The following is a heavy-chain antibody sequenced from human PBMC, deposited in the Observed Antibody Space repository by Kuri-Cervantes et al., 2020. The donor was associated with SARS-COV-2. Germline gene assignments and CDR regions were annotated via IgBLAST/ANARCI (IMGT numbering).Heavy chain of an antibody. Sequence: GESLKISCAASGFTFSSYGMHWVRQAPGKGLEWVAVIWYDGSNKYYADSVKGRFTISRDNSKNTLYLQMNSLRAEDTAVYYCARGHIVVVPAARNWFDPWGQGTLVTVSS. CDR2: IWYDGSNK. D-gene: IGHD2-2*01. J-gene: IGHJ5*02. CDR3: ARGHIVVVPAARNWFDP. CDR1: GFTFSSYG. V-gene: IGHV3-33*08.